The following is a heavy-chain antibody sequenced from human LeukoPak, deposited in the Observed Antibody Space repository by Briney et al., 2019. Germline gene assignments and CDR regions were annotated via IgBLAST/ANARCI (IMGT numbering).Heavy chain of an antibody. D-gene: IGHD5-18*01. J-gene: IGHJ4*02. CDR1: GXSISSGGYY. CDR3: ARSGYSFLVDS. V-gene: IGHV4-31*03. CDR2: IYYSGST. Sequence: SETLSLTCTVPGXSISSGGYYWSWIRQHPGKGLESIGYIYYSGSTYYNPSLRSRVTLPVDTSKNQFSLKLTSVTAADAAVYYCARSGYSFLVDSWGQGTLVTVSA.